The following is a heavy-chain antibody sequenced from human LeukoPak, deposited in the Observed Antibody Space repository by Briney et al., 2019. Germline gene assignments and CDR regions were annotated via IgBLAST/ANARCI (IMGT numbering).Heavy chain of an antibody. J-gene: IGHJ4*02. CDR3: AKWEYYDSSGYWDY. CDR2: FTGDGDST. CDR1: GLSVSSNF. Sequence: GGSLRLSCAATGLSVSSNFMSWVRQAPGKGLEWVSAFTGDGDSTHYADSVKGRFTISRDNSKNTLYLQMNSLRAEDTAVYYCAKWEYYDSSGYWDYWGQGTLVTVSS. V-gene: IGHV3-23*01. D-gene: IGHD3-22*01.